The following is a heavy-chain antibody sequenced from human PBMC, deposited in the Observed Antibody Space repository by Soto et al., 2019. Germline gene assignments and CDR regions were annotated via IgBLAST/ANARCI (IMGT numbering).Heavy chain of an antibody. Sequence: SETLSLTCTVSGGSISSSSYYWGWIRQPPGKGLEWIGSIYYSGSTYYNPSLKSRVTISVDTSKNQFSLKLSSVTAADTAVYYCARQKSITIFGVVIDYPHWFDPWGQGTLVTVAS. J-gene: IGHJ5*02. CDR2: IYYSGST. CDR1: GGSISSSSYY. D-gene: IGHD3-3*01. CDR3: ARQKSITIFGVVIDYPHWFDP. V-gene: IGHV4-39*01.